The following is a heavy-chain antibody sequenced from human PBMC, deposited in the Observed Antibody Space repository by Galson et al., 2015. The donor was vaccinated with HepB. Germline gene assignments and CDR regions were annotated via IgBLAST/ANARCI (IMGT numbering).Heavy chain of an antibody. CDR3: ARDEKGYCNTTNCYSFGDY. CDR2: ISHDGSNK. Sequence: SLRLSCAASGFTFSSYALHWVRQAPGKGLEWVAVISHDGSNKYYADSVKGRFTISRDNFKNMLYLQMNSLRAEDTAVYYCARDEKGYCNTTNCYSFGDYWGQGTLVTVSP. CDR1: GFTFSSYA. V-gene: IGHV3-30-3*01. J-gene: IGHJ4*02. D-gene: IGHD2-2*02.